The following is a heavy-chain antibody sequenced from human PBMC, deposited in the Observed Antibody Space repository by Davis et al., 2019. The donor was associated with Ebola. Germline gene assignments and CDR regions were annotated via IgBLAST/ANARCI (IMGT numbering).Heavy chain of an antibody. CDR1: GGSISSGGYS. J-gene: IGHJ6*04. CDR2: IYHSGST. D-gene: IGHD3-16*01. Sequence: SETLSLTCAVSGGSISSGGYSWSWIRQPPGKGLEWIGYIYHSGSTYYNPSLKSRVTISVDRSKNQFSLKLSSVTAADTAVYYCARGVGAAYGMDVWAKGPRSPSPQ. V-gene: IGHV4-30-2*01. CDR3: ARGVGAAYGMDV.